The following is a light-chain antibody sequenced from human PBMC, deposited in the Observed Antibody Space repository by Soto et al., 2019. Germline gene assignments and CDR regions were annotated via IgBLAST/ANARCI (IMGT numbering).Light chain of an antibody. CDR2: DVS. CDR3: SSYTSDGTLV. Sequence: QSVLTQPASVSGSPGQSITISCTGTSSDVGAYNYVSWYQQHPGKVPKLMIYDVSNRPSGVSNRFSGSKSGNTASLTISGLQAEDEADYYCSSYTSDGTLVFGGGTKVTVL. V-gene: IGLV2-14*03. CDR1: SSDVGAYNY. J-gene: IGLJ2*01.